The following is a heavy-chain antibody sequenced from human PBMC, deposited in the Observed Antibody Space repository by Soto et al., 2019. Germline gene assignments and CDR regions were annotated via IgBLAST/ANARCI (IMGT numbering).Heavy chain of an antibody. Sequence: EVQLLESGGGLVQTGGSLRLSCEASGFTFSSYAMTWVRQAPGKGLEWVSTIFGGGSTFYADSVKGRFTISRDNSQNTLYLQMSSLKAEDTAVYYCAKDGSYYDFDYWGQGTLVTVSS. V-gene: IGHV3-23*01. CDR3: AKDGSYYDFDY. CDR2: IFGGGST. D-gene: IGHD3-10*01. CDR1: GFTFSSYA. J-gene: IGHJ4*02.